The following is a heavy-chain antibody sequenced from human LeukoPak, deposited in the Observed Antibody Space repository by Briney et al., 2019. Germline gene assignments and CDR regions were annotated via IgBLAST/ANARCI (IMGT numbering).Heavy chain of an antibody. Sequence: GGSLRLSCAASGFSFRSFAMHWVRQAPGKGLEWVALISHHGRNNFSADSVKGRFTISRDNSKNTLYLQMNSLRAEDTAVYYCAKASGDYDFWSGIDYWGQGTLVTVSS. V-gene: IGHV3-30*04. CDR1: GFSFRSFA. D-gene: IGHD3-3*01. CDR3: AKASGDYDFWSGIDY. J-gene: IGHJ4*02. CDR2: ISHHGRNN.